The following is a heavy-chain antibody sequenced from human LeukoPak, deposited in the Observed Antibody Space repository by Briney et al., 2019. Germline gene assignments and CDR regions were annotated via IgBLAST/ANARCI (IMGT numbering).Heavy chain of an antibody. D-gene: IGHD5-24*01. V-gene: IGHV3-64*02. CDR1: GFTFSTSA. J-gene: IGHJ4*02. CDR3: ARRRDGYDY. CDR2: ISSSGGST. Sequence: GGPLRLSCAASGFTFSTSAMHWVRQAPGKGLEYVSAISSSGGSTYYADSVKGRFTISRDNSKNTLYLQMGSLRAEDMAVYYCARRRDGYDYWGQGTLVTVSS.